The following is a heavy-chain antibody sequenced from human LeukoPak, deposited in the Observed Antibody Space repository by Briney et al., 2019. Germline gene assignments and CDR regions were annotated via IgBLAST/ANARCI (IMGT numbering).Heavy chain of an antibody. V-gene: IGHV1-2*06. CDR2: INPNSGGT. Sequence: ASVKVSCKASGYTFTGYYMHWVRQAPGQGLEWMGRINPNSGGTNYAQKFQGRVTMTRDTSISTAYMKLSRLRSDDTAVYYCARDVGYCSSTSCHDVGDYWGQGTLVTVSS. CDR1: GYTFTGYY. J-gene: IGHJ4*02. D-gene: IGHD2-2*01. CDR3: ARDVGYCSSTSCHDVGDY.